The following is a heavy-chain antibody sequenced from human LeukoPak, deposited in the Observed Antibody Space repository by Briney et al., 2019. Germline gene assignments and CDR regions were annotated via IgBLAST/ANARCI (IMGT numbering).Heavy chain of an antibody. D-gene: IGHD3-10*01. CDR2: IGSSGTSI. V-gene: IGHV3-21*01. J-gene: IGHJ4*02. CDR3: ARERYHGSGAPKFDY. CDR1: EFTFSDYT. Sequence: GGSLRLSCTASEFTFSDYTRNWVRQAAGKGLEWVACIGSSGTSIYYAYLMKGGFTISRDNAKNSLYLQLNSLRVEDTAVYYCARERYHGSGAPKFDYWGQGTLVTVSS.